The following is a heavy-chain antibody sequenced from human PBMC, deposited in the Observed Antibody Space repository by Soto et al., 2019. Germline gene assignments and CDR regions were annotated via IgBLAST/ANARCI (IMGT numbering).Heavy chain of an antibody. J-gene: IGHJ6*03. Sequence: GGSLRLSCAASGFTFSNAWMSWVRQAPGKGLEWVGRIKSKTDGGTTDYAAPVKGRFTISRDDSKNTLYLQMNSLKTEDTAVYYCTALYDFWSGLNYYYMDVWGKGTTVTVSS. CDR1: GFTFSNAW. CDR3: TALYDFWSGLNYYYMDV. D-gene: IGHD3-3*01. CDR2: IKSKTDGGTT. V-gene: IGHV3-15*01.